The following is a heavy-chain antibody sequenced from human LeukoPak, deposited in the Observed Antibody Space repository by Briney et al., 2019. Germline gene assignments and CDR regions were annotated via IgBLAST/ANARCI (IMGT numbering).Heavy chain of an antibody. CDR3: ARGYCSGGSCYWFDP. CDR1: AYTFTGYY. Sequence: GASLKVSCKAYAYTFTGYYVHWVRQAPGQGLEWMGCINPKRGGTNYAQKFQGRVTMTRDTSISKAYMELSRLRSDDTAVYYCARGYCSGGSCYWFDPWGQGTLVTVSS. J-gene: IGHJ5*02. CDR2: INPKRGGT. D-gene: IGHD2-15*01. V-gene: IGHV1-2*02.